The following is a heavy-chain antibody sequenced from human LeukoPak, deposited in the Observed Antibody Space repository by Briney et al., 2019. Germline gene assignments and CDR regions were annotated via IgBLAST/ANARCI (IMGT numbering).Heavy chain of an antibody. Sequence: GGSLRLSCAASGFTFSSYEMNWVRQAPGKGLEWVSYISSSGSTIYYADSVKGRFTISRDNAKNSLYLQMNSLRAEDTAVYYCARGRKSGFDYWGQGTLVTVPS. CDR3: ARGRKSGFDY. CDR1: GFTFSSYE. D-gene: IGHD6-25*01. J-gene: IGHJ4*02. CDR2: ISSSGSTI. V-gene: IGHV3-48*03.